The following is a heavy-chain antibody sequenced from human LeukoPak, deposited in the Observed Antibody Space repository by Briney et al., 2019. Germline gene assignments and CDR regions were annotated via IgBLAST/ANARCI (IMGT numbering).Heavy chain of an antibody. CDR2: FDPEDGET. CDR3: ATWLAVGALLDYGMDV. D-gene: IGHD1-26*01. CDR1: GYTLTELS. Sequence: ASVKVSCKVSGYTLTELSMHWVRQAPAEGLEWMGVFDPEDGETIYAQKFQGRVTMTEDTSTDTAYMELSSLRSEDTAVYYCATWLAVGALLDYGMDVWGQGTTVTVSS. J-gene: IGHJ6*02. V-gene: IGHV1-24*01.